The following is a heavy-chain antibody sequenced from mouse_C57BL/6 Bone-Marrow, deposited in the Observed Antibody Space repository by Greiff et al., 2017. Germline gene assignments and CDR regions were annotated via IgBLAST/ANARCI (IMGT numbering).Heavy chain of an antibody. J-gene: IGHJ4*01. CDR1: GFSLTSYG. CDR3: ARKGPLYYDYDGSYAMDY. D-gene: IGHD2-4*01. CDR2: IWSGGST. V-gene: IGHV2-2*01. Sequence: VHLVESGPGLVQPSQSLSITCTVSGFSLTSYGVHWVRQSPGKGLEWLGVIWSGGSTDYNAAFISRLSISKDNSKSQVFFKMNSLQADDTAIYYCARKGPLYYDYDGSYAMDYWGQGTSVTVSS.